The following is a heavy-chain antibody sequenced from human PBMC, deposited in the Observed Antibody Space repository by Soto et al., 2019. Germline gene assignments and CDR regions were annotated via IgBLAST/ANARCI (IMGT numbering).Heavy chain of an antibody. CDR3: ARERWELLPSDAFDI. J-gene: IGHJ3*02. V-gene: IGHV4-4*07. D-gene: IGHD1-26*01. CDR1: GGSISSYY. CDR2: IYTSGST. Sequence: SETLSLTCTVSGGSISSYYWSWIRQPAGKGLEWIGRIYTSGSTNYNPSLKSRVTMSVDTSKNQFSLKLSSVTAADTAVYYCARERWELLPSDAFDIWGQGTMVIVSS.